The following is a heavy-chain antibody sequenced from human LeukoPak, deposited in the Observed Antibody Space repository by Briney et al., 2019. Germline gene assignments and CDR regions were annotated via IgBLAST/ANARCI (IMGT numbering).Heavy chain of an antibody. D-gene: IGHD3-10*01. CDR2: IYTSGST. V-gene: IGHV4-4*07. J-gene: IGHJ6*03. CDR1: GGSISYY. CDR3: ARLTKNDSGSFRFGKKKRGYMDV. Sequence: SETLSLTCTVSGGSISYYWSWIRQPAGKGLEWIGRIYTSGSTNYNPSLKSRVTISVDTSKNQFSLKLSSVTAADTAVYYCARLTKNDSGSFRFGKKKRGYMDVWGKGTTVTISS.